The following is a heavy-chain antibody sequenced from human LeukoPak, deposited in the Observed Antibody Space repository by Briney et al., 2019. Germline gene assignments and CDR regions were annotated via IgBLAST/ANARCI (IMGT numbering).Heavy chain of an antibody. CDR3: ARQIRYFDWLLPRKQNWFDP. J-gene: IGHJ5*02. CDR2: INHSGST. V-gene: IGHV4-34*01. D-gene: IGHD3-9*01. CDR1: GGSFSGYY. Sequence: SETLSLTCTVYGGSFSGYYWSWIRQPPGKGLEWIGEINHSGSTNYNPSLKSRVTISVDTSKNQFSLKLSSVTAADTAVYYCARQIRYFDWLLPRKQNWFDPWGQGTLVTVSS.